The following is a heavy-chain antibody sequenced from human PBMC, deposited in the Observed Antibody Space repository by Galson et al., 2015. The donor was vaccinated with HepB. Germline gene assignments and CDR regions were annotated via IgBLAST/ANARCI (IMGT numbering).Heavy chain of an antibody. V-gene: IGHV3-11*01. CDR2: ISSGGTIT. J-gene: IGHJ6*02. Sequence: SLRLSCAASGFTFRDFYMSWVRQAPGKGLEYISYISSGGTITFYADPVKGRLTVSRDNAKKSVHLQVNRLTGDDTAVYYCARHVEYCSNGTCYFGMDVWGQGTTVTVSS. CDR1: GFTFRDFY. CDR3: ARHVEYCSNGTCYFGMDV. D-gene: IGHD2-8*01.